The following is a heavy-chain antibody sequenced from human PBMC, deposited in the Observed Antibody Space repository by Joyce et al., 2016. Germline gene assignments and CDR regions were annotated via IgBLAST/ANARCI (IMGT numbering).Heavy chain of an antibody. CDR1: GFTVINNY. V-gene: IGHV3-53*01. Sequence: EVQLVESGGGLVQPGGSRRLSCAASGFTVINNYMRWVRQAPGKGLECVSVIYRGGSTNYADSVKGRFTISRDNAKNMLYLQMNSLRVDDTAVYYCVRGYSSGWYYFDYWGQGTLVTVSS. CDR3: VRGYSSGWYYFDY. J-gene: IGHJ4*02. CDR2: IYRGGST. D-gene: IGHD6-19*01.